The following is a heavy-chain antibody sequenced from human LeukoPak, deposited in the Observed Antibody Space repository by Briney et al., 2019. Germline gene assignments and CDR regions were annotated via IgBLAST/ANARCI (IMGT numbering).Heavy chain of an antibody. D-gene: IGHD6-13*01. J-gene: IGHJ4*02. V-gene: IGHV1-18*01. CDR2: ISAYNGNT. CDR3: ARDRHYSSSWYGYFDY. Sequence: GASVKVSCKASGYTFTSYGISWVRQAPGQGLEWMGWISAYNGNTNYAQKFQGRVTITADKSTSTAYMELSSLRSEDTAVYYCARDRHYSSSWYGYFDYWGQGTLVTVSS. CDR1: GYTFTSYG.